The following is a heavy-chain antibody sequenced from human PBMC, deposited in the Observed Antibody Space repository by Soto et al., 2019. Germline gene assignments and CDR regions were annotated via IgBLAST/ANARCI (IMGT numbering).Heavy chain of an antibody. D-gene: IGHD4-17*01. CDR2: IYHTGST. CDR3: AKRGPAYGDYNEV. V-gene: IGHV4-61*01. Sequence: SETLSLTCSVSGASVTRATSYWSWIRQPPGGGLEWIAYIYHTGSTTYNPSLRSRVTISLDTSKNQFSLRLNSVTAADTAIYYCAKRGPAYGDYNEVWGQGTLVTVS. J-gene: IGHJ4*02. CDR1: GASVTRATSY.